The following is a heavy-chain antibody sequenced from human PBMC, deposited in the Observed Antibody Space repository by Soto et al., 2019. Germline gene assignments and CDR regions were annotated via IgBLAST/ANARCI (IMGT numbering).Heavy chain of an antibody. J-gene: IGHJ5*02. CDR3: AREAGPDRWFDP. V-gene: IGHV4-4*07. D-gene: IGHD6-19*01. Sequence: SETLSLTCTVSGASISSYFWTWIRQPAGKGLDWIGRISTSGTTNYNPSLKSRVTMSVDTSKNHFSLNLSSVTAADTAVSYCAREAGPDRWFDPWGQGTLVTVSS. CDR2: ISTSGTT. CDR1: GASISSYF.